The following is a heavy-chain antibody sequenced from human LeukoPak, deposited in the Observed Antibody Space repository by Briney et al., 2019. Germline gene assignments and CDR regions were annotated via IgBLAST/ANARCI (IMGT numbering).Heavy chain of an antibody. Sequence: PSETLSLTCTVSGGSISSYYWSWIRQPPGKGLEGIGSIYYSGSTYYNPSLKSRVTISVDTSKNQFSLKLSSVTAADTAVYYCARDFRGCSGGSCYSSGAFDIWGQGTMVTVSS. D-gene: IGHD2-15*01. J-gene: IGHJ3*02. CDR1: GGSISSYY. CDR2: IYYSGST. V-gene: IGHV4-39*07. CDR3: ARDFRGCSGGSCYSSGAFDI.